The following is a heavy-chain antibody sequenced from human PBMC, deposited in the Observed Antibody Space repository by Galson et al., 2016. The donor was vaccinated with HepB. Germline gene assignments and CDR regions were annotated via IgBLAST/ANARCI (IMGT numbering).Heavy chain of an antibody. CDR3: ATAGYRSDWYWSAFDL. CDR2: IYHTGST. CDR1: GGSISSGGYS. J-gene: IGHJ3*01. Sequence: TLSLTCAVSGGSISSGGYSWSWIRQPPGKGLEWIGYIYHTGSTHYNPSLNGRVTISVDRSKKQLSLNLNSVTAADTAVYYCATAGYRSDWYWSAFDLWGQGTMVTVSS. V-gene: IGHV4-30-2*01. D-gene: IGHD6-13*01.